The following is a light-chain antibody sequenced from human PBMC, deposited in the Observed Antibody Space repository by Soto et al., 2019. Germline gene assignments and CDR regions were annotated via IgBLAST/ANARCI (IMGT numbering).Light chain of an antibody. V-gene: IGLV2-11*01. CDR2: DVS. CDR1: SSDVGGYNY. CDR3: CSYAGSYIPVV. Sequence: QSVLTQPRSVSGSPGQSVTISCTGTSSDVGGYNYVSWYQQHPGKAPKLMIYDVSKRPSGVPDRFSGSKSGNTASLTISGLQAEDDADYYCCSYAGSYIPVVFGGGTKLTVL. J-gene: IGLJ2*01.